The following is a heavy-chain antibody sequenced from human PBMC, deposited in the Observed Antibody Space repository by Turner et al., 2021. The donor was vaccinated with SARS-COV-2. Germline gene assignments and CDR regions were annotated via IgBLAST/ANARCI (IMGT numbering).Heavy chain of an antibody. D-gene: IGHD1-26*01. CDR2: INGDGTST. V-gene: IGHV3-74*01. CDR1: GFTFSSYA. CDR3: ARSSAGAIDY. Sequence: EVQLVESRGGLVQPGGSLRLSCAAPGFTFSSYAMHWVRQAPGKGLVWVARINGDGTSTSYADSEKGRFTISRDKAKNTLYVQMSSLRAEDTAVYYCARSSAGAIDYWGQGTLVTVTS. J-gene: IGHJ4*02.